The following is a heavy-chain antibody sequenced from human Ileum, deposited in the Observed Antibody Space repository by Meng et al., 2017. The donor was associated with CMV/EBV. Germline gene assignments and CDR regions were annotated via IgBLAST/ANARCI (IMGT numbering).Heavy chain of an antibody. CDR1: GFTFSDNY. J-gene: IGHJ6*02. CDR2: ISSGSSTI. CDR3: ARVLREFYDHWTGTDYGMAV. V-gene: IGHV3-11*01. Sequence: GESLKISCAASGFTFSDNYMSWIRQVPGKGLEWVSYISSGSSTIYYADSVKGRFTISRDNANNSLYLQMNSLRGEDTAVYYCARVLREFYDHWTGTDYGMAVWGQGNTVNGAS. D-gene: IGHD3-3*01.